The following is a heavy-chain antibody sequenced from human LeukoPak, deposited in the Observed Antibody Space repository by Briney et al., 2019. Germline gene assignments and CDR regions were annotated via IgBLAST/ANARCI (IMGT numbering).Heavy chain of an antibody. V-gene: IGHV3-49*04. D-gene: IGHD3-10*01. CDR1: GFIVSSNH. CDR3: TSPITMVRGVITGWVDY. J-gene: IGHJ4*02. Sequence: GGSLRLSCAASGFIVSSNHMNWVRQAPGKGLEWVGFIRSKAYGGTTEYAASVKGKFTISRDDSKSIAYLQMNSLKTEDTAVYYCTSPITMVRGVITGWVDYWGQGTLVTVSS. CDR2: IRSKAYGGTT.